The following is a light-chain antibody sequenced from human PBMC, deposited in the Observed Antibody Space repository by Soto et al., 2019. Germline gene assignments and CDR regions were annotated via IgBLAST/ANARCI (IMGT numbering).Light chain of an antibody. CDR3: QQRSNWPPL. V-gene: IGKV3D-11*01. Sequence: EIVLTQSPATLSLSPGERATLSCRASQGVSSYLAWYQQKPGQAPRLLIYDASNRAPGIPARFSGSGPGTAFTLTMSSLEPEDFAVYYCQQRSNWPPLFGQGTRLEIK. CDR1: QGVSSY. J-gene: IGKJ5*01. CDR2: DAS.